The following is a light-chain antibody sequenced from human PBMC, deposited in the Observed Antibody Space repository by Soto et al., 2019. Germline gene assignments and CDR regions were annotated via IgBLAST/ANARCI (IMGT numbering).Light chain of an antibody. V-gene: IGLV2-14*01. CDR2: DVS. Sequence: QSALTQPASVSGSPGQSITISCTGTSSDVGGYNYVSWYQQHPGKAPKLMIYDVSNRPSGVSNRFSGSKSGNTASLTISGLQAEDEAAYYCSLSNVFGTGTKVTVL. CDR3: SLSNV. J-gene: IGLJ1*01. CDR1: SSDVGGYNY.